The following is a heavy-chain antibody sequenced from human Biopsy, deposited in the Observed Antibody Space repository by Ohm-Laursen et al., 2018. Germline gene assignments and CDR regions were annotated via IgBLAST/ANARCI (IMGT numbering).Heavy chain of an antibody. CDR3: ARHGSQGYCTGGSCVDY. J-gene: IGHJ4*02. D-gene: IGHD2-15*01. CDR1: GESFNGYY. Sequence: SETLSLTWPVYGESFNGYYWSWIRQTPGKGLEWIGEINHSGRTNYNPSLKSRVTISVDTSKNQFSLKVRSATAADTAVFYCARHGSQGYCTGGSCVDYWGQGALVTVSS. V-gene: IGHV4-34*01. CDR2: INHSGRT.